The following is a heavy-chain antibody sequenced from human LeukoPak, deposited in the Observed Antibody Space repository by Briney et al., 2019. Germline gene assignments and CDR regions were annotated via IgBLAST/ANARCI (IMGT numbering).Heavy chain of an antibody. J-gene: IGHJ4*02. CDR3: ARGGLSGIYTIDY. CDR2: ISPYNGDT. CDR1: GYTFNTYG. V-gene: IGHV1-18*01. D-gene: IGHD1-26*01. Sequence: ASVKVSCRASGYTFNTYGVTWVRQVPGQGVEWMGWISPYNGDTNYAQKFQGRVTMTTDTLTSTVFMELRSLRSDDTAVYFCARGGLSGIYTIDYWGQGTLVTVSS.